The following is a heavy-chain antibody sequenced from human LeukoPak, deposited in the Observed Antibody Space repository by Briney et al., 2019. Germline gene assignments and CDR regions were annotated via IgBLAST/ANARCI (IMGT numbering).Heavy chain of an antibody. CDR1: GYTFTGYY. V-gene: IGHV1-2*02. CDR2: VNPNSGGT. D-gene: IGHD6-6*01. CDR3: ARDREYRSSSYPLDY. Sequence: GASVKVSRKASGYTFTGYYMHWVRQAPGQGLEWMGWVNPNSGGTNFAQKFQGRVTMTRDTSISTAYMELSRLRSDDTAVYFCARDREYRSSSYPLDYWGQGTLVAVSS. J-gene: IGHJ4*02.